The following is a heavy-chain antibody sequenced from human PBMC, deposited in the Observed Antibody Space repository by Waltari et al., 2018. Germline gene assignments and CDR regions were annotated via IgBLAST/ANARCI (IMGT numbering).Heavy chain of an antibody. CDR2: IYYSGST. D-gene: IGHD3-3*01. V-gene: IGHV4-31*03. CDR3: ARDRGQRFLEWPLPTMGYYMDV. Sequence: QVQLQESGPGLVKPSQTLSLTCTVSGGSISSGGYYWSWIRQPPGKGLEWIGYIYYSGSTYYNPSLKSRVTISVDTSKNQFSLKLSSVTAADTAVYYCARDRGQRFLEWPLPTMGYYMDVWGKGTTVTVSS. CDR1: GGSISSGGYY. J-gene: IGHJ6*03.